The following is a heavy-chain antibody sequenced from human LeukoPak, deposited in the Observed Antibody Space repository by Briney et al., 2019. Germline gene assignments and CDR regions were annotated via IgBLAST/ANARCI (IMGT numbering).Heavy chain of an antibody. V-gene: IGHV3-15*01. CDR3: ATGVAVAGLVPFDY. Sequence: GGSLRLSCAASGFTFSNAWMSWVRQAPGKGLEWVGRIKRKSNGGTIDYAAPVKGRFTISRDDSKNTLYLQTNSLKTEDTAIYYCATGVAVAGLVPFDYWGQGTLVTVSS. J-gene: IGHJ4*02. CDR1: GFTFSNAW. CDR2: IKRKSNGGTI. D-gene: IGHD6-19*01.